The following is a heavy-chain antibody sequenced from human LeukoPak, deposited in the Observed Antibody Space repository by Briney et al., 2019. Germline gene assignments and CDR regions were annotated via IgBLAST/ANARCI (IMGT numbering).Heavy chain of an antibody. D-gene: IGHD2-8*01. J-gene: IGHJ5*02. CDR3: AKNGQRGFSFDP. V-gene: IGHV4-61*02. CDR2: IYTSGST. CDR1: GGSISSGSYY. Sequence: PSETLSLTCTVSGGSISSGSYYWSWIRQPAGKGLEWIGRIYTSGSTYYNPSLKSRVTISVDTSKNQFSLKWYSVTAADTGLYYCAKNGQRGFSFDPWGQGTLVIVAS.